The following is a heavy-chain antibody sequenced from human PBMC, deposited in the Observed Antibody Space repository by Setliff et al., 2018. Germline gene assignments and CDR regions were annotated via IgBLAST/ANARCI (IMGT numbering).Heavy chain of an antibody. Sequence: GGSLRLSCAASGFSINVYSMTWVRQAPGKGLECVSGMYGVGATFYADSVKGRFTISRDISENTLHLQMNSLRPEDTAVYYCAKDRVPDGYWDFDYWGQGILVTVSS. CDR2: MYGVGAT. V-gene: IGHV3-23*01. CDR1: GFSINVYS. D-gene: IGHD4-17*01. J-gene: IGHJ4*02. CDR3: AKDRVPDGYWDFDY.